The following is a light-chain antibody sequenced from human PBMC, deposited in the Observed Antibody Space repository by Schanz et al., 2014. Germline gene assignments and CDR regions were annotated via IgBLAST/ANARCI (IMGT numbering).Light chain of an antibody. CDR2: WAS. CDR3: QQYYNTRRT. Sequence: DIVMTQSPDSLAVSLGERATINCKSSQSVLYSSNNKNYLAWYQQKPGQPPKLLIYWASTRESGVPDRFSGSGSGTDFTLTISSLQAEDVAVYYCQQYYNTRRTFGPGTKVDIK. V-gene: IGKV4-1*01. J-gene: IGKJ3*01. CDR1: QSVLYSSNNKNY.